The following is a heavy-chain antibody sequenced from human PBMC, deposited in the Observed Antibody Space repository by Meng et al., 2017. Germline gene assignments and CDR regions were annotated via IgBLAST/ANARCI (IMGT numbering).Heavy chain of an antibody. J-gene: IGHJ6*02. CDR2: IYSGGST. Sequence: GESLKISCAASGFTFSSYSMNWVRQAPGKGLEWVSVIYSGGSTYYADSVKGRFTISRDNSKNTLYLQMNSLRAEDTAVYYCAREIAVAGQKDYYYYGMDVWGQGTTVTVSS. CDR3: AREIAVAGQKDYYYYGMDV. V-gene: IGHV3-66*02. CDR1: GFTFSSYS. D-gene: IGHD6-19*01.